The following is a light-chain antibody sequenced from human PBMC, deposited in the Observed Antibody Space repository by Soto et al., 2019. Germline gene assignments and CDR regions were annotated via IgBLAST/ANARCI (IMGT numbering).Light chain of an antibody. CDR2: DVS. J-gene: IGLJ1*01. CDR1: SSEVGAYNY. V-gene: IGLV2-14*01. CDR3: GSYTRSTPYV. Sequence: QSALTQPASVSGSPGQSITISCTGTSSEVGAYNYVSWYQQHPGNAPKPVIYDVSNRPSGVSSRSSGSKSGNTASLTIAGLQAEDEADYYCGSYTRSTPYVFGTGTKLTVL.